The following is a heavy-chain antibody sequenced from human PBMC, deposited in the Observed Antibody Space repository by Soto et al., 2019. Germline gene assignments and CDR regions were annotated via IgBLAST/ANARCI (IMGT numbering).Heavy chain of an antibody. V-gene: IGHV3-23*01. CDR3: AKNQGVAVVPLATVDRFGP. CDR1: GFIFENFG. J-gene: IGHJ5*02. D-gene: IGHD2-2*01. Sequence: GGSLRLSCAASGFIFENFGMSWVRQAPGKGLEWISSISGSGFKKYYADSVKGRFTISRDNSKSTVYLELNNLSAEDTAVYHCAKNQGVAVVPLATVDRFGPWGRGSVVTVSS. CDR2: ISGSGFKK.